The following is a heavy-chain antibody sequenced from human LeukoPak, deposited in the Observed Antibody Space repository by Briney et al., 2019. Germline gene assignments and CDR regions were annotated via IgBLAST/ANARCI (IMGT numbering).Heavy chain of an antibody. Sequence: ASVKVSCKASGYTFTGYYMHWVRQAPGQGLEWMGWIKPNSGGTNYAQKFQGRVTMTRDTSISTAYMELSSLRYDDTAIYYCARERGYTNDYWGQGTMVTVSS. CDR3: ARERGYTNDY. V-gene: IGHV1-2*02. D-gene: IGHD2-2*02. CDR1: GYTFTGYY. J-gene: IGHJ4*02. CDR2: IKPNSGGT.